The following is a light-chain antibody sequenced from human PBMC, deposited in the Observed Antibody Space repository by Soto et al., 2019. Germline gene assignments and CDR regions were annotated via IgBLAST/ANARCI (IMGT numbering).Light chain of an antibody. CDR2: DNN. CDR3: ATWDGSLPGEV. J-gene: IGLJ2*01. V-gene: IGLV1-51*01. Sequence: QAVVTQSPSVSAAPGQKVTISCSGSSSNIGNNYVSWYQQLPGTAPKLLIYDNNKRPSGIPDRFSGSKSGTSGTLDITGLQTGDEADYYCATWDGSLPGEVFGGGTKLTVL. CDR1: SSNIGNNY.